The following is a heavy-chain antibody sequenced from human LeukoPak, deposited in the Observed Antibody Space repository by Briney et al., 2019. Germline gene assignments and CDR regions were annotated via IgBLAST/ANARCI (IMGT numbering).Heavy chain of an antibody. Sequence: PGASLRLSCAASGFTFSSYAMSWVRQAPGKGLEWVAGISVSGGRTYYADSVKGRFTISRDNPKNTLYLQMNSLRAEDTPVYYCARTKGAHYGDYTFDYGGEGTLVTVYS. CDR3: ARTKGAHYGDYTFDY. J-gene: IGHJ4*02. V-gene: IGHV3-23*01. CDR1: GFTFSSYA. CDR2: ISVSGGRT. D-gene: IGHD4-17*01.